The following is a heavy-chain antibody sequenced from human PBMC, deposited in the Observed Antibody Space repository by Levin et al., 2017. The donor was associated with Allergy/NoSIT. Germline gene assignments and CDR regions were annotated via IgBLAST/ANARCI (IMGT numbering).Heavy chain of an antibody. J-gene: IGHJ4*02. V-gene: IGHV3-21*01. Sequence: LSLTCAASGFTFSTYYMNWVRQAPGKGLEWVSSISGSSGYIYYADSVKGRFTISRDNAKNSLYLQMNSLRDEDTGVYYCARGDDYGDYVVDYWGQGTLVTVSS. CDR3: ARGDDYGDYVVDY. CDR2: ISGSSGYI. CDR1: GFTFSTYY. D-gene: IGHD4-17*01.